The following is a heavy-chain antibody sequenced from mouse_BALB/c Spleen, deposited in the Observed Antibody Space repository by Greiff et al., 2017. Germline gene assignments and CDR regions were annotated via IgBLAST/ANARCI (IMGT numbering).Heavy chain of an antibody. Sequence: EVKLMESGGGLVQPGGSRKLSCAASGFTFSSFGMHWVRQAPEKGLEWVAYISSGSSTIYYADTVKGRFTISRDNPKNTLFLQMTSLRSEDTAMYYCARSITTVVENFDYWGQGTTLTVSS. CDR2: ISSGSSTI. J-gene: IGHJ2*01. V-gene: IGHV5-17*02. D-gene: IGHD1-1*01. CDR1: GFTFSSFG. CDR3: ARSITTVVENFDY.